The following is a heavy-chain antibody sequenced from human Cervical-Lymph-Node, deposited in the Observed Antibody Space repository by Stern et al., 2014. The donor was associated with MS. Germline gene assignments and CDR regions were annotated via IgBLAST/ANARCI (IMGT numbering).Heavy chain of an antibody. D-gene: IGHD1-26*01. V-gene: IGHV3-23*04. CDR1: GFTFSHYA. J-gene: IGHJ5*02. CDR2: ISGSATST. Sequence: EVQLVESGGGLIQPGGSLRLSCAASGFTFSHYAMSWVRQAPGNGLEVVAAISGSATSTYYADSVEGRFTISRDNSKNTVYLQMNRLRAEDTAVYYCAKGGGSFWTGGKFDPWGQGTLVTVSA. CDR3: AKGGGSFWTGGKFDP.